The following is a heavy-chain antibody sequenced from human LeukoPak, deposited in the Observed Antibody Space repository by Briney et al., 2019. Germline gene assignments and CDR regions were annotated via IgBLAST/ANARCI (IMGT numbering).Heavy chain of an antibody. CDR1: GGSISSYY. D-gene: IGHD6-19*01. CDR2: IYYSGST. Sequence: SETLSLTCTVSGGSISSYYWSWIRQPPGKGLEWIGYIYYSGSTNYNPSLKCRVTISVDTSKNQFSLKLSSVTAADTAVYYCARSGQWLPPYYFDYWGQGTLVTVSS. J-gene: IGHJ4*02. CDR3: ARSGQWLPPYYFDY. V-gene: IGHV4-59*01.